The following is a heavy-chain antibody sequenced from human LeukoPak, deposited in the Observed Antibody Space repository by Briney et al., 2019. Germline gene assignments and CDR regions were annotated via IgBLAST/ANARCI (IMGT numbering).Heavy chain of an antibody. D-gene: IGHD6-19*01. CDR3: ARDSVSSSGWFDYYYYYYMDV. V-gene: IGHV4-39*07. CDR1: SGSISTSNYY. Sequence: SETLSLTCTVSSGSISTSNYYWGWVRQPPGKALEWIGNIFYSGSTYYSPSLKSRVTISVDKSKNQFSLKLSSVTAADTAVYYCARDSVSSSGWFDYYYYYYMDVWGKGTTVTVSS. CDR2: IFYSGST. J-gene: IGHJ6*03.